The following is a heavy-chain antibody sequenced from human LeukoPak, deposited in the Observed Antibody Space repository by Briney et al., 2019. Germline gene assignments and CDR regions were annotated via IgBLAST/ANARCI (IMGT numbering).Heavy chain of an antibody. Sequence: TGGSLRLSCAASRFTFSDYYMNWVRQAPGKGLEWVSYISSSAGTIYYADSVKGRFTISRDNAKNSLHLQMNSLRAEDTAVYYCARSQYYYDSTGFPRPLRAFDIWGQGIMVTVSS. D-gene: IGHD3-22*01. CDR3: ARSQYYYDSTGFPRPLRAFDI. CDR1: RFTFSDYY. V-gene: IGHV3-11*04. J-gene: IGHJ3*02. CDR2: ISSSAGTI.